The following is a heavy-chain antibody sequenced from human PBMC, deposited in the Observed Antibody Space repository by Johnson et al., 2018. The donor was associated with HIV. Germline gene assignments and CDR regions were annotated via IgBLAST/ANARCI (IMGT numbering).Heavy chain of an antibody. J-gene: IGHJ3*02. D-gene: IGHD2-15*01. CDR3: AKDQYGSSYDI. CDR1: GFTFSSYA. CDR2: ISFAGTNQ. V-gene: IGHV3-30*18. Sequence: QVQLVESGGGLVQPGRSLRLSCAASGFTFSSYAMSWVRQAPGKGLEWVAGISFAGTNQYYADSLKGRFTISRDKSKNTLYRQMNSLRAEDTAVYYCAKDQYGSSYDIWGQGTMVTVSS.